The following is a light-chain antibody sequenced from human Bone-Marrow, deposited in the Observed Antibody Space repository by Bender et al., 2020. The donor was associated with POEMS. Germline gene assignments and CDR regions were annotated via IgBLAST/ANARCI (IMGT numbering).Light chain of an antibody. J-gene: IGLJ3*02. V-gene: IGLV1-44*01. CDR3: EAWKNSLNGWV. CDR1: SSNIGTNP. CDR2: INN. Sequence: QSVLTQPPSASGTPGQRVTISCSGSSSNIGTNPVNWYQQLPGTAPKLLIYINNQRPSGVPDRFSGSKSGTSASLAISGLQSEDEADYYCEAWKNSLNGWVFGGGTKLTVL.